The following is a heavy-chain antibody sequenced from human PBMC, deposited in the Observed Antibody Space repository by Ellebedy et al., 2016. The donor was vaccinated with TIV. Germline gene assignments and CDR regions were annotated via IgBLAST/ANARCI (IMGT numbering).Heavy chain of an antibody. J-gene: IGHJ2*01. CDR3: ARGSSSWYRYFDL. D-gene: IGHD6-13*01. CDR2: IYRGGST. Sequence: GESLKISCAASGLTVSSNYMSWVRQAPGKGLEWVSIIYRGGSTYYADSVKGRFTISRDNSRNMLYLQMNSLRAEDTAVYYCARGSSSWYRYFDLWGRGTLVTVSA. CDR1: GLTVSSNY. V-gene: IGHV3-66*01.